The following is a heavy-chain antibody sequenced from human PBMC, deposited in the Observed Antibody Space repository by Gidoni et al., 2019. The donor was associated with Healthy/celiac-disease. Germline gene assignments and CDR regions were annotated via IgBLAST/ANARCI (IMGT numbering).Heavy chain of an antibody. CDR2: IYYSGST. J-gene: IGHJ6*02. CDR1: GGSIRIGGYY. CDR3: AREFYGDYGYYYYGMDV. Sequence: QVQLQESGPGLVKPSQTLSLTCTVSGGSIRIGGYYWSWIRQHPGKGLEWIGYIYYSGSTYSNPSLKSRVTISVDTSKNQFSLKLSSVTAADTAVYYCAREFYGDYGYYYYGMDVWGQGTTVTVSS. D-gene: IGHD4-17*01. V-gene: IGHV4-31*03.